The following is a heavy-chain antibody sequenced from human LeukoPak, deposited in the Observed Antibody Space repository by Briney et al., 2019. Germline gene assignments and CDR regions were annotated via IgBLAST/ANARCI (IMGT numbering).Heavy chain of an antibody. Sequence: GGSLRLSCAAPVFTFSSYAMHWVRQAPGKGLEYVSAISSNGGSTYYANSVKGRFTISRDNSKNTLYLQMGSLRAEDMAVYYCAREGYWGQGTLVTVSS. J-gene: IGHJ4*02. V-gene: IGHV3-64*01. CDR1: VFTFSSYA. CDR2: ISSNGGST. CDR3: AREGY.